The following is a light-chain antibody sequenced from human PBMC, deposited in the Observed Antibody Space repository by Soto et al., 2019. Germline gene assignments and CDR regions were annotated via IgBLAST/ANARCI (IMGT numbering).Light chain of an antibody. CDR1: SIDVGNNNY. V-gene: IGLV2-14*01. CDR3: SSFTGSSYV. Sequence: QSALTQPASVSGSPGQSITISCTGTSIDVGNNNYVSWYQQNPGKAPKVMICDVTNRPSGVSNRFSGSKSGNTASLTISGLQAEDEADYYCSSFTGSSYVFGTGTKVTVL. J-gene: IGLJ1*01. CDR2: DVT.